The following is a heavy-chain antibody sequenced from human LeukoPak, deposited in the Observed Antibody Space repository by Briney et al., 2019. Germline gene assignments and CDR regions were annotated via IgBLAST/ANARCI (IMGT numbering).Heavy chain of an antibody. J-gene: IGHJ6*02. CDR3: AREKWEPPFYYYGLDV. D-gene: IGHD1-26*01. CDR1: GYTFTSYD. CDR2: IIPFFEAP. V-gene: IGHV1-69*13. Sequence: ASVKVSCKASGYTFTSYDINWVRQARGQGLEWMGGIIPFFEAPNYAQKFQGRLTITADELTSTAHMELSGLRSEDTAVYFCAREKWEPPFYYYGLDVWGQGTTVTVSS.